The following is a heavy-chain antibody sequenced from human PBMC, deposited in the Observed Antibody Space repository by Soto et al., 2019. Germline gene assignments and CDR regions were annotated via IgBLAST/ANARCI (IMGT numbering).Heavy chain of an antibody. CDR3: ARLRLDREGATLPLRCGLDV. D-gene: IGHD1-26*01. CDR1: GDTFTGHS. J-gene: IGHJ6*02. V-gene: IGHV1-69*01. CDR2: ITPTLGTT. Sequence: QVQLVQSGAEVQKPGSSVRVSCKASGDTFTGHSISWVRQAPAQGLAWLGVITPTLGTTNYSPKFQGRVTITADDSASTAFLDLTSLKSDDTAVYYCARLRLDREGATLPLRCGLDVWGQGSTVSVSS.